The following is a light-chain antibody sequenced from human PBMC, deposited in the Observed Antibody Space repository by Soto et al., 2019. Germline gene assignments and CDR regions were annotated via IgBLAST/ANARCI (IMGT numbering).Light chain of an antibody. J-gene: IGKJ3*01. Sequence: EIELTQYPATLSLSPAERATLSCRASQSVSSYLAGYQQKPGQAPRLLIYDASNRATGIPARFSGSVSGTDFTLTISSLEPEDFAVYYCQQRSNWPVTFGPGTKVDIK. CDR1: QSVSSY. CDR3: QQRSNWPVT. V-gene: IGKV3-11*01. CDR2: DAS.